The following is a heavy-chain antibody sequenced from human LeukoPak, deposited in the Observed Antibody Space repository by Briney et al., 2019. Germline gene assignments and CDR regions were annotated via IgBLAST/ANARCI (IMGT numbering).Heavy chain of an antibody. CDR2: MIPIFGTA. V-gene: IGHV1-69*13. J-gene: IGHJ5*02. CDR3: ARDPLNSSSWYSWFDP. D-gene: IGHD6-13*01. Sequence: ASVKVSCKASGGTFISYASSWVRQAPGQGLEWMGGMIPIFGTANYAQKFQGRATITAAQSPSTAYMELSSLRSEDTAVYYRARDPLNSSSWYSWFDPWGQGTLVTVSS. CDR1: GGTFISYA.